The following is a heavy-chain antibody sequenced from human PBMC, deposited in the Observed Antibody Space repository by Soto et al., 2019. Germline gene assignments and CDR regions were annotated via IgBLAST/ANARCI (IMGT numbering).Heavy chain of an antibody. D-gene: IGHD3-10*01. CDR3: ARAPHITRGAFDI. CDR2: ISLSTNYI. Sequence: GGSLRLSCAASRFTCSSCTMNWVRQAPGKGLEWVSSISLSTNYIYYADSVRGRFTISRDNAKNSVYLQMNSLRAEDTAVYYCARAPHITRGAFDIWGQGTTVTVSS. V-gene: IGHV3-21*01. CDR1: RFTCSSCT. J-gene: IGHJ3*02.